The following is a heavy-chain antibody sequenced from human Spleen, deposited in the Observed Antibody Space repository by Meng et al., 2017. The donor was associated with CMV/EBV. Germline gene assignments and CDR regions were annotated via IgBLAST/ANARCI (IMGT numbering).Heavy chain of an antibody. CDR1: GGSFSGYY. V-gene: IGHV4-34*01. J-gene: IGHJ5*02. CDR2: INHSGST. Sequence: GGSFSGYYWSWIRQPPGKGLEGIGEINHSGSTNYNPSLKSRVTISVDTSKNQFSLKLSSVTAADTAVYYCARGQLLWFGELSTWFDPWGQGTLVTVSS. D-gene: IGHD3-10*01. CDR3: ARGQLLWFGELSTWFDP.